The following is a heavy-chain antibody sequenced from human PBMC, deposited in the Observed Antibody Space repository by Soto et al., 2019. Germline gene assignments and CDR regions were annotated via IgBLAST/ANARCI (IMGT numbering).Heavy chain of an antibody. V-gene: IGHV4-59*08. CDR1: CGSIVNHG. Sequence: PSETLSLTYTVSCGSIVNHGCSWIRKPPGKGLEWIGSIYYSGSTYYYPSFKGRVTISVDTSKNQFSLKLRSATAADTAVYYCARHHESGWYGYWGQGTLVTVSS. CDR2: IYYSGST. D-gene: IGHD6-19*01. J-gene: IGHJ4*02. CDR3: ARHHESGWYGY.